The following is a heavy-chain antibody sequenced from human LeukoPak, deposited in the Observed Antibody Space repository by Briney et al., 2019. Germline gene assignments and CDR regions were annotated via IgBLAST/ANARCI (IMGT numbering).Heavy chain of an antibody. CDR3: TRDTGTTGEVKFDP. J-gene: IGHJ5*02. V-gene: IGHV4-4*07. CDR1: GGSISSYY. Sequence: SETLSLTCTVSGGSISSYYWSWIRQPPGKGVEWIGRIYTSGSTTYNPSLKSRVTMSVDTSKSQFSLNLMSVTAADTAVYYCTRDTGTTGEVKFDPWGQGTLVTVSS. D-gene: IGHD4-17*01. CDR2: IYTSGST.